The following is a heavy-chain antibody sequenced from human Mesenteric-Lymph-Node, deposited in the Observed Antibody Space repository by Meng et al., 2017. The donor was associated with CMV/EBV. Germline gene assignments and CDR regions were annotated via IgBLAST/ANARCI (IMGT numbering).Heavy chain of an antibody. D-gene: IGHD3-3*01. V-gene: IGHV1-18*01. CDR2: ISAYNGNT. Sequence: TFTGYGIGWVRQAPGQGLEWMGWISAYNGNTNYAQKLQGSVTMTTDTSTSTAYMELRSLRSDDTAVYYCARDNRVTIFGVVIHWFDPWGQGTLVTVSS. CDR3: ARDNRVTIFGVVIHWFDP. J-gene: IGHJ5*02. CDR1: TFTGYG.